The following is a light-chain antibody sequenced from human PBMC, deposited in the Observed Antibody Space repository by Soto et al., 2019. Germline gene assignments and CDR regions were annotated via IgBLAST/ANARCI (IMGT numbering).Light chain of an antibody. CDR1: QSVSSSY. V-gene: IGKV3-20*01. CDR3: QQYGRSPPFT. Sequence: ELVLTQSPGTLSLSPGERATLSCRASQSVSSSYLAWYQQKPGQARRLLIYGASNRATGIPDRFSGSGSGTDFTLTISRLEPEDFAVYFCQQYGRSPPFTFGQGTKVEIK. CDR2: GAS. J-gene: IGKJ2*01.